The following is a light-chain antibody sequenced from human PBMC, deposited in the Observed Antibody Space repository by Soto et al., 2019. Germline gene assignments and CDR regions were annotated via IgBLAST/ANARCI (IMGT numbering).Light chain of an antibody. CDR2: EAS. J-gene: IGKJ1*01. V-gene: IGKV1-39*01. CDR1: QSIDTH. CDR3: YKNYSPPDT. Sequence: DIRMTQSPSSLAASVGDRVTITCRARQSIDTHLNWYQQHPVKAPNALIYEASNLQSGGPSRFSGSESGTDFTITISGLPPDDSATYYCYKNYSPPDTFGQGTKVEIK.